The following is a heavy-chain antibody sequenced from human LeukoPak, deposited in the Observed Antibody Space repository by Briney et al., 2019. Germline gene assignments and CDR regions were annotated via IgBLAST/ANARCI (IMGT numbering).Heavy chain of an antibody. CDR1: GFIFDDYA. V-gene: IGHV3-9*01. J-gene: IGHJ4*02. CDR2: FSWNSGSI. CDR3: AKGGYYDSSGYYSFDY. Sequence: GGSLRLLCAASGFIFDDYAMHWVRQAPGKGLEWVSGFSWNSGSIGYADSVKGRFTISRDDAKNSLYLQMNSLRAEDTALYYCAKGGYYDSSGYYSFDYWGQGTLVTVSS. D-gene: IGHD3-22*01.